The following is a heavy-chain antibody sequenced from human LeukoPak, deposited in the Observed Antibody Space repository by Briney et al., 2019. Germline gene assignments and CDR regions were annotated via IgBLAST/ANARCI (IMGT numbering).Heavy chain of an antibody. Sequence: AETLSLTCAVYGGSFSGYCWSWIRQPPGKGLEWIGEINHSGSTNYNPSLKSRVTTSVDTSKNQFSLKLSSVTVTDTAVYYCASIRGSGSYTVPSYWGQGSLVTVSS. J-gene: IGHJ4*02. V-gene: IGHV4-34*01. D-gene: IGHD3-10*01. CDR3: ASIRGSGSYTVPSY. CDR1: GGSFSGYC. CDR2: INHSGST.